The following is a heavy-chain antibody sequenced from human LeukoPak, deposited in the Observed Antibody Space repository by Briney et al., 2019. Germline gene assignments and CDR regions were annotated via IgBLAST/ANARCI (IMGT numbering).Heavy chain of an antibody. Sequence: PGGSLRLSCAASGFTFSSYEMNWVRQAPGKGLEWVSYISSSGSTIYYADSVKGQFTISRDNAKNSLYLQMNSLRAEDTAVYYCARDRSNIAASDGRFDPWGQGTLVTVSS. CDR2: ISSSGSTI. J-gene: IGHJ5*02. D-gene: IGHD6-13*01. V-gene: IGHV3-48*03. CDR3: ARDRSNIAASDGRFDP. CDR1: GFTFSSYE.